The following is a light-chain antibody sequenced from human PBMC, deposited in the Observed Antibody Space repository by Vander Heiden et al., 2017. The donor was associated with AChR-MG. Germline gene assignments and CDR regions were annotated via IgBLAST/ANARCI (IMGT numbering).Light chain of an antibody. CDR2: SNN. Sequence: QSVLTQPPSASGTTGQRVTIPCSGSSSTIGSNTVTWYQQLPGTAPKLLIYSNNQRPSGVPDRFSGSKSGTSASLAISGLQSEDEADYYCAAWDDSLNGWVFGGGTKLTVL. V-gene: IGLV1-44*01. J-gene: IGLJ3*02. CDR1: SSTIGSNT. CDR3: AAWDDSLNGWV.